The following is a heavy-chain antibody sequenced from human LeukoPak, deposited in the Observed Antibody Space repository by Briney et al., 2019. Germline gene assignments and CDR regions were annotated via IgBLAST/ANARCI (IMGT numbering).Heavy chain of an antibody. J-gene: IGHJ4*02. Sequence: PGGSLRLSCAASGFTFRSYWMTWVHQSPGKGLEWVANIKQDGSETYHVDSVKGRFTISRDNAKDSLYLEMNSLRAEDTAVYYCARVFGAGYSDYWGQGTLVTVSS. CDR1: GFTFRSYW. CDR2: IKQDGSET. D-gene: IGHD4/OR15-4a*01. V-gene: IGHV3-7*01. CDR3: ARVFGAGYSDY.